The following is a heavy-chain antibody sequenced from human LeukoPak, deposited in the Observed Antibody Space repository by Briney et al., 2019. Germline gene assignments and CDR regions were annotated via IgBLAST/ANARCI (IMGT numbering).Heavy chain of an antibody. J-gene: IGHJ3*02. CDR2: ISSSGSTI. Sequence: GGSLRLXCAASGFTFSDYYMSWIRQAPGKVLGWVSYISSSGSTIYYADSVKGRFTISRDNVKNSLYLQMNSLRAEDTAVYYCARLTVEMATIIPRDAFDSWGQGTMVTVSS. CDR1: GFTFSDYY. D-gene: IGHD5-24*01. CDR3: ARLTVEMATIIPRDAFDS. V-gene: IGHV3-11*04.